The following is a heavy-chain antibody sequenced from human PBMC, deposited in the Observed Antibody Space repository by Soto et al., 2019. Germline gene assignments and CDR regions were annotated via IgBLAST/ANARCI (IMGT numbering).Heavy chain of an antibody. Sequence: SVKVSCKASGGTFISYTISWVRQAPGQGLEWMGRIIPILGIANYAQKFQGRVTITADKSTSTAYMELSSLRSEDTAVYYCARDRSRRVVPAYYYYYMDVWGKGTTVTVSS. CDR2: IIPILGIA. J-gene: IGHJ6*03. CDR3: ARDRSRRVVPAYYYYYMDV. V-gene: IGHV1-69*04. D-gene: IGHD2-2*01. CDR1: GGTFISYT.